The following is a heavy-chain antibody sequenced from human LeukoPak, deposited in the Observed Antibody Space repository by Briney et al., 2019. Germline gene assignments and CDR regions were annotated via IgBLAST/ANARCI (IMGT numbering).Heavy chain of an antibody. Sequence: GGSLRLSCAASGFTFSNKWMTWVRQAPGKGLEWVASIREVESEKFYVDSVKGRFTISRDNAKNSLSLQMDNLRAEDTAVYYCATEEDGVISDWSQGTLVTVSS. V-gene: IGHV3-7*01. CDR3: ATEEDGVISD. CDR2: IREVESEK. D-gene: IGHD3-3*01. J-gene: IGHJ4*02. CDR1: GFTFSNKW.